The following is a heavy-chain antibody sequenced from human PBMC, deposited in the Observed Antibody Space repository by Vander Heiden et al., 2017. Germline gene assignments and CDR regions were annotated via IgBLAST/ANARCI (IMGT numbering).Heavy chain of an antibody. J-gene: IGHJ2*01. CDR3: AKDRLDDYSNSKGYWYFDL. CDR2: ISGSGGST. D-gene: IGHD4-4*01. Sequence: EVQLLESGGGLVQPGGSLRLSCAASGFTFSSYAMSWVRQAPGKGLEWVSAISGSGGSTYYADSVKGRFTISRDNSKNTLYLQMNSLRAEDTAVYYCAKDRLDDYSNSKGYWYFDLWGRGTLVTVSS. CDR1: GFTFSSYA. V-gene: IGHV3-23*01.